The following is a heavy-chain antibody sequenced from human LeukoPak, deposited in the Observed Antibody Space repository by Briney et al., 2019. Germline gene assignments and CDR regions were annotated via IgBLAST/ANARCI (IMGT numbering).Heavy chain of an antibody. CDR2: IYYSGST. CDR3: ARYPDCSSTSCYGWYYYYYMDV. J-gene: IGHJ6*03. CDR1: GGSISSSSYY. V-gene: IGHV4-39*01. Sequence: SETLSLTCTVSGGSISSSSYYWGWIRQPPGKGLERIGSIYYSGSTYYNPSLRSRVTISVDTSKNQFSLKLSSVTAADTAVYYCARYPDCSSTSCYGWYYYYYMDVWGKGTTVTVSS. D-gene: IGHD2-2*01.